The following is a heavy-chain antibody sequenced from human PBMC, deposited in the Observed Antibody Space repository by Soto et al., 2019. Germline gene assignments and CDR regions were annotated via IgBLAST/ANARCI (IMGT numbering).Heavy chain of an antibody. J-gene: IGHJ6*02. CDR1: GCTYSTYT. CDR2: IIPILGIA. Sequence: XSVNVSCLSSGCTYSTYTINLLRHAPGQGLEWMGRIIPILGIANYAQKFQGRVTITADKSTSTAYMELNSMGAEVTAVYWCARGIRNYYGVDVWGQGTTVTVSS. V-gene: IGHV1-69*02. CDR3: ARGIRNYYGVDV.